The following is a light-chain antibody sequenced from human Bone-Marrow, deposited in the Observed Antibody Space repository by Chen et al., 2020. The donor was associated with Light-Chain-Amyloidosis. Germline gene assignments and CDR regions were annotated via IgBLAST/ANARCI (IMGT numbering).Light chain of an antibody. CDR3: QVWDRSSDRPV. V-gene: IGLV3-21*02. CDR2: DDS. CDR1: NIGSTS. J-gene: IGLJ3*02. Sequence: SYVLTQPSSVSVAPVQTATIACGGNNIGSTSVHWYQQTPCPAPLLVVYDDSDRPSGSPERLSGSNSGNTATLTISRVEAGDEADYYCQVWDRSSDRPVFGGGTKLTVL.